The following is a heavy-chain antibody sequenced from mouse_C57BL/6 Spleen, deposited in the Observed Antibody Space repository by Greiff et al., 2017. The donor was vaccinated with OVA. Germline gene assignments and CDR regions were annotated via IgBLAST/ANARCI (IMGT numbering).Heavy chain of an antibody. Sequence: QVQLQQSGAELVKPGASVKISCKASGYAFSSYWMNWVKQRPGKGLEWIGQIYPGDGDTNYNGKFKGKATLTADKSSSTAYMQLSSLTSEDSAVYFCARSGSNYDFDDWGQGTTLTVSS. J-gene: IGHJ2*01. D-gene: IGHD2-5*01. CDR1: GYAFSSYW. CDR3: ARSGSNYDFDD. V-gene: IGHV1-80*01. CDR2: IYPGDGDT.